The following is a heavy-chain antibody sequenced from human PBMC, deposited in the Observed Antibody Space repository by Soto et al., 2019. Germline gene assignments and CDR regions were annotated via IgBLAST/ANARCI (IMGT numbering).Heavy chain of an antibody. CDR3: ARDLRVLYYYDSSGPLDAFDI. CDR2: INAGNGNT. CDR1: GYTFTSYA. Sequence: EASVKVSCKASGYTFTSYAMHWVRQAPGQRLEWMGWINAGNGNTKYSQKFQGRVTITADESTSTAYMELSSLRSEDTAVYYCARDLRVLYYYDSSGPLDAFDIWGQGTMVT. D-gene: IGHD3-22*01. V-gene: IGHV1-3*01. J-gene: IGHJ3*02.